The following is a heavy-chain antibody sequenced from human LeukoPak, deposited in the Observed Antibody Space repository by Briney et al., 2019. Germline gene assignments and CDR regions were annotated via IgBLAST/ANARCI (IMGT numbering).Heavy chain of an antibody. V-gene: IGHV4-31*03. CDR3: ARGFASIVVPAPTFDY. J-gene: IGHJ4*02. Sequence: SETLFLTCTVSGGSISSGGYYWSWIRQHPGKGLEWIGYIYYSGSTYYNPSLKSRVTISVDTSKNQFSLKLSSVTAADTAVYYCARGFASIVVPAPTFDYWGQGTLVTVSS. D-gene: IGHD2-2*01. CDR2: IYYSGST. CDR1: GGSISSGGYY.